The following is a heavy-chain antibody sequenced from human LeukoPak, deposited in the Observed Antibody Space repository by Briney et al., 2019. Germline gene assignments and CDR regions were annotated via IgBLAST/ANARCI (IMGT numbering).Heavy chain of an antibody. V-gene: IGHV1-46*01. CDR3: ARGWSVLFDY. J-gene: IGHJ4*02. D-gene: IGHD2-15*01. Sequence: ASVNVSCKASGYTFTSYYMQWVRQAAGHGVEWMGIINPSGGSTSYAQKFQGRVTMTRDTSTSTVYMELSSLRSEDTAVYYCARGWSVLFDYWGQGTLVTVSS. CDR2: INPSGGST. CDR1: GYTFTSYY.